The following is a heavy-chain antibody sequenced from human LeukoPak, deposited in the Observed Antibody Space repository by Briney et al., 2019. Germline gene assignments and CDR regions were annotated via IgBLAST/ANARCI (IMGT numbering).Heavy chain of an antibody. CDR2: IYSSGSR. V-gene: IGHV4-39*01. Sequence: SETLSLTCTVSGGSISSSSSYWGRIRQPPGKGLEWIGGIYSSGSRYYNPSLKSRVTMSEDTSKNQFSLHLSSVTAAGDTAVYYCGRVVAAAASLDPWGQGTLVTVSS. CDR1: GGSISSSSSY. J-gene: IGHJ5*02. D-gene: IGHD6-13*01. CDR3: GRVVAAAASLDP.